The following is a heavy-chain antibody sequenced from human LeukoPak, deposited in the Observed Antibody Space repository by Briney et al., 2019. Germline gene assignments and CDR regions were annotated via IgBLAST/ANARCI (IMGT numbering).Heavy chain of an antibody. V-gene: IGHV3-21*01. J-gene: IGHJ5*02. Sequence: GGSLRLSCAASGFTFSSYSMNWVRQAPGKGLEWVSSISSSSSYIYYADSVKGRFTMSRDNAKTSLYLQMNSLRAEDTAVYYCATETQYSSGWSLEGGFDPWGQGTLVTVSS. CDR3: ATETQYSSGWSLEGGFDP. CDR2: ISSSSSYI. CDR1: GFTFSSYS. D-gene: IGHD6-19*01.